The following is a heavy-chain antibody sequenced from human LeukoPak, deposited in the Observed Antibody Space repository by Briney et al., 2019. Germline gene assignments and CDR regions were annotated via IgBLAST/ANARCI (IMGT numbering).Heavy chain of an antibody. D-gene: IGHD5-24*01. J-gene: IGHJ4*02. V-gene: IGHV3-64*01. CDR3: ARDRGRWLQSVDY. CDR2: ISSNGGST. CDR1: GFTFSSYA. Sequence: PGGSLRLSCAASGFTFSSYAMHWVRQAPGKGLEYVSAISSNGGSTYYANSVKGRCTISRDNSKNTLYLQMGRLRAEDMAVYYCARDRGRWLQSVDYWGQGTLVTVSS.